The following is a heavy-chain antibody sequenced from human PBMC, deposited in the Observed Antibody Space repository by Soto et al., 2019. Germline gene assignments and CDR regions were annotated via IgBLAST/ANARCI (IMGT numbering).Heavy chain of an antibody. V-gene: IGHV1-2*04. J-gene: IGHJ4*02. CDR1: GYTFTGYY. D-gene: IGHD6-19*01. CDR2: INPNSGGT. Sequence: ASVKVSCKASGYTFTGYYMHWVRQAPGQGLEWMGWINPNSGGTNYAQKFQGWVTMTRDTSISTAYMELSRLRSDDTAVYYCASDSSGWYVGIGYWGQGTLVTVSS. CDR3: ASDSSGWYVGIGY.